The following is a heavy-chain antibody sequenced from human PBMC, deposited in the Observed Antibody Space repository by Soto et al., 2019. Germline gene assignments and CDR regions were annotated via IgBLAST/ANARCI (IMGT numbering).Heavy chain of an antibody. D-gene: IGHD6-13*01. CDR2: TNPSGGST. CDR3: ARFIAAAGIVDY. V-gene: IGHV1-46*01. J-gene: IGHJ4*02. Sequence: ASVKVSCKASGYTFTSYYMHWVRQAPGQGLEWMGITNPSGGSTSYAQKFQGRVTMTRDTSTSTVYMELSSLRSEDTAVYYCARFIAAAGIVDYWGQGTLVTVSS. CDR1: GYTFTSYY.